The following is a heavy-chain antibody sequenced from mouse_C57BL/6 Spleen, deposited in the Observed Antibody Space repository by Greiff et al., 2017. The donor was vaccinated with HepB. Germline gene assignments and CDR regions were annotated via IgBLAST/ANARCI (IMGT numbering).Heavy chain of an antibody. CDR3: ARTRGEIYYDYDDAMDY. CDR1: GYTFTDYY. CDR2: INPYNGGT. D-gene: IGHD2-4*01. Sequence: EVQLQQSGPVLVKPGASVKMSCKASGYTFTDYYMNWVKQSHGKSLEWIGVINPYNGGTSYNKKFKGKATLTVDKSSSTAYMELNSLTSEDSAVYYCARTRGEIYYDYDDAMDYWGQGTSVTVSS. V-gene: IGHV1-19*01. J-gene: IGHJ4*01.